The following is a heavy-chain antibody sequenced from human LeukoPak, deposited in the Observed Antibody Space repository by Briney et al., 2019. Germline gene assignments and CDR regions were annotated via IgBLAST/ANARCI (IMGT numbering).Heavy chain of an antibody. J-gene: IGHJ6*02. Sequence: GGSLRLSCAAFGFTVRSDDMNWVRQAPGKGLEWVSILDSDGSPSYADSVKGRFTISRDNSKNTLDLQMNSLRAEDTAVYYCARAAASRAYYHYGMDVWGQGTTVTVSS. D-gene: IGHD6-13*01. CDR3: ARAAASRAYYHYGMDV. CDR1: GFTVRSDD. V-gene: IGHV3-53*01. CDR2: LDSDGSP.